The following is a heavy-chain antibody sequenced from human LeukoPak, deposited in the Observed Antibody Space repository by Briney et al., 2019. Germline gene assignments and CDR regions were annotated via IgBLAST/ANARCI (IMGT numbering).Heavy chain of an antibody. CDR2: ISYDGSNK. D-gene: IGHD3-22*01. V-gene: IGHV3-30-3*01. CDR3: ARGWDYYDSSGPTGMDV. CDR1: GFTFSSYA. J-gene: IGHJ6*02. Sequence: GGSLRLSCAASGFTFSSYAMHWVRQAPGKGLEWVAVISYDGSNKYYADSVKGRFTISRDNSKNTLYLQMNSLRAEDTAVYYCARGWDYYDSSGPTGMDVWGQGTTVTVSS.